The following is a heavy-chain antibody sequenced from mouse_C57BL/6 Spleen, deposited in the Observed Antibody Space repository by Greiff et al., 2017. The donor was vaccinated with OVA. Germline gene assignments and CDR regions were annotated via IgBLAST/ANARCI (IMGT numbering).Heavy chain of an antibody. CDR3: AITTVVAGDAMDY. J-gene: IGHJ4*01. CDR2: ISSGSSTI. D-gene: IGHD1-1*01. V-gene: IGHV5-17*01. CDR1: GFTFSDYG. Sequence: DVHLVESGGGLVKPGGSLKLSCAASGFTFSDYGMHWVRQAPEKGLEWVAYISSGSSTIYYADTVKGRFTISRDNAKNTLFLQMTSLRSEDTAMYYCAITTVVAGDAMDYWGQGTSVTVSS.